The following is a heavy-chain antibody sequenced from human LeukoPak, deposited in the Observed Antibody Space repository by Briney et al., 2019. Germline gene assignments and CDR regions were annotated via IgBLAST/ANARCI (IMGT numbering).Heavy chain of an antibody. CDR2: INHSGST. D-gene: IGHD3-22*01. J-gene: IGHJ4*02. Sequence: SETLSLTCAVYGGSFSGYYWSWVRQPPGKGLEWIGEINHSGSTNYNPSLKSRVTISVDTSKNQFSLKLSSVTAADTAVYYCAGGDSIYYDSSGYSYWGQGTLVTVSS. CDR1: GGSFSGYY. CDR3: AGGDSIYYDSSGYSY. V-gene: IGHV4-34*01.